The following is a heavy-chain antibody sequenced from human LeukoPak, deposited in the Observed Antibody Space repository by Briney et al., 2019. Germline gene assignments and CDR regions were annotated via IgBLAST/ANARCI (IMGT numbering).Heavy chain of an antibody. Sequence: ASVKVSCKASGGTFSNYPISWVRQTPGQGLEWMGGIIPIFDTGNYAQKFQGRVTITADQSTSTAYMELSSLRSQDTAVYFCARSYDCGGDCFEAFDIWGQGTMVTVSS. CDR2: IIPIFDTG. CDR1: GGTFSNYP. D-gene: IGHD2-21*02. V-gene: IGHV1-69*13. J-gene: IGHJ3*02. CDR3: ARSYDCGGDCFEAFDI.